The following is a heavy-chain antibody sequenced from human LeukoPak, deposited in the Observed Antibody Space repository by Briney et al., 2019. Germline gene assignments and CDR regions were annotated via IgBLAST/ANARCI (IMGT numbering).Heavy chain of an antibody. CDR1: GCTFSSYW. V-gene: IGHV3-7*01. CDR3: ARGGYCSSTSCYVLD. J-gene: IGHJ4*02. D-gene: IGHD2-2*01. Sequence: PGGSLRLSCAASGCTFSSYWMNWVRQAPGKGLEWVANIKQDGSEKYYVDSVKGRFTISRDNAKNSLYLQMNSLRAEDTAVYYCARGGYCSSTSCYVLDWGQGTLVTVSS. CDR2: IKQDGSEK.